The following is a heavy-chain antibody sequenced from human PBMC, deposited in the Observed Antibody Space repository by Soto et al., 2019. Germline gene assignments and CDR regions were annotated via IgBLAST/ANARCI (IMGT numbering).Heavy chain of an antibody. CDR2: ISSNSAYI. CDR1: GFTFRSFT. V-gene: IGHV3-21*01. CDR3: TRDASRDSSARGWFDP. J-gene: IGHJ5*02. D-gene: IGHD6-13*01. Sequence: GSLRLSCAASGFTFRSFTMNWVRQAPGKGLEWVSTISSNSAYIYYTDALRGRFTISRDNAKNSLHLQMNSLRAEDTAVYYCTRDASRDSSARGWFDPWGPGTLVTVSS.